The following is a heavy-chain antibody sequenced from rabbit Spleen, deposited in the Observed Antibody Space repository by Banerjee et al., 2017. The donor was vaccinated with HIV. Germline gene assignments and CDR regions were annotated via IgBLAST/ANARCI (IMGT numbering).Heavy chain of an antibody. CDR2: IYNGDGST. D-gene: IGHD8-1*01. CDR1: GFSFSNSY. J-gene: IGHJ4*01. CDR3: ARDGIYVGGPYFYFNL. V-gene: IGHV1S47*01. Sequence: QEQLEESGGDLVKPGASLTLTCTASGFSFSNSYYMCWVRQAPGKGPEWIACIYNGDGSTYYASWVNGRFSISRSTSLNTVDLKMTSLTDADTATYFCARDGIYVGGPYFYFNLWGPGTLVTVS.